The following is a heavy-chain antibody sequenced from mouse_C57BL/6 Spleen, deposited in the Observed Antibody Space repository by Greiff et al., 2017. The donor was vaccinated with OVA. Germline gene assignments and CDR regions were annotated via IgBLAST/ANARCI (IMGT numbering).Heavy chain of an antibody. CDR2: INPNNGGT. CDR1: GYTFTDYY. Sequence: EVKLQQSGPELVKPGASVKISCKASGYTFTDYYMNWVKQSHGKSLEWIGDINPNNGGTSYNQKFKGKATLTVDKSSSTAYMELRSLTSEDSAVYYCASGDGFAYWGQGTLVTVSA. V-gene: IGHV1-26*01. CDR3: ASGDGFAY. D-gene: IGHD3-3*01. J-gene: IGHJ3*01.